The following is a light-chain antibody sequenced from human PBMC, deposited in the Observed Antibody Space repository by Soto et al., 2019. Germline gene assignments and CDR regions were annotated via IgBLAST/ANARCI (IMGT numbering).Light chain of an antibody. CDR2: SNN. J-gene: IGLJ2*01. CDR3: VAWDDSLNGQV. V-gene: IGLV1-44*01. CDR1: SSNIGSNT. Sequence: QSVLTQPPSASGTPGQRVTISCSGSSSNIGSNTVNWYQQLPGTAPKLLIYSNNQRPSGVPDRFSGSKSGTSASLAISGLQSEDEADYYCVAWDDSLNGQVFGGGTKLTV.